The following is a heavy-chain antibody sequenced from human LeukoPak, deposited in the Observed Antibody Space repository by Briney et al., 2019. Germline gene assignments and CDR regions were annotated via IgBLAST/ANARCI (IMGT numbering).Heavy chain of an antibody. Sequence: ASETLSLTCTVSGGSISSGSYYWSWIRQPAGKGLEWIGRIYTSGCTNYNPSLKSRVTISVDTSKNQFSLKLSSVTAADTAVYYCARDYYDFWSGYYFDYWGQGTLVTVSS. D-gene: IGHD3-3*01. J-gene: IGHJ4*02. CDR2: IYTSGCT. V-gene: IGHV4-61*02. CDR1: GGSISSGSYY. CDR3: ARDYYDFWSGYYFDY.